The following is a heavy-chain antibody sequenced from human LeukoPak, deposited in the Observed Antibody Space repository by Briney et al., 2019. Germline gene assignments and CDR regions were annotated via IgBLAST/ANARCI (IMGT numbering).Heavy chain of an antibody. D-gene: IGHD3-22*01. CDR3: ARDDYDSSGYEINDAFDV. J-gene: IGHJ3*01. V-gene: IGHV3-7*01. CDR1: GFTFSSYW. Sequence: GGSLRLSCAASGFTFSSYWMSWMRQAPGKGLEWVANIKYDGNEEYYVDSVKGRFTISKDNAKNSLYLQMNSMRAEDTAVYYCARDDYDSSGYEINDAFDVWGQGTMVSVSS. CDR2: IKYDGNEE.